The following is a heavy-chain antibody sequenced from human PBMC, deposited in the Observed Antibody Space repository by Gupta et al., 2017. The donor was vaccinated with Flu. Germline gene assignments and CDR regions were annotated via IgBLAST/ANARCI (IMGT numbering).Heavy chain of an antibody. V-gene: IGHV4-39*01. CDR3: EGRRKNLNWYDP. Sequence: WIRQPPGKGLECIGGIHHSGSTYYNPSLKSRVTMSVDTPKYQFSLKLTSVTAADTAVYYCEGRRKNLNWYDPWGQGTLVTVSS. J-gene: IGHJ5*02. CDR2: IHHSGST.